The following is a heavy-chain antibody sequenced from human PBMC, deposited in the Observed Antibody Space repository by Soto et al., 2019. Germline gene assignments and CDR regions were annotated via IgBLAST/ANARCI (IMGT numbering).Heavy chain of an antibody. CDR1: GFTCSSYT. J-gene: IGHJ4*02. Sequence: GGSQRLSCAASGFTCSSYTVNWVRQAPGKGLEWVSYISLSGSDMYYAGSVKGRFTISRDNAKNSLSLQMNSLRAEDTAVYYCARLQRDYFDYWGQGTLVTVSS. CDR2: ISLSGSDM. V-gene: IGHV3-48*01. CDR3: ARLQRDYFDY. D-gene: IGHD4-4*01.